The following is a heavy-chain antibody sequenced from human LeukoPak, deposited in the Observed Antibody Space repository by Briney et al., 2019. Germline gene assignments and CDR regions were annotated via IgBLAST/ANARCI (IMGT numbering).Heavy chain of an antibody. D-gene: IGHD3-22*01. CDR2: IKQDGSEK. Sequence: GGSLRLSCAASGFTFSTYCMSWVRQAPGKGLEWVANIKQDGSEKYYVDSVKGRFTISRDNAQNSLYLQMSSLRVEDTAVYYCARGRYHHDSSGYSSFYHWGQGTLVIVSS. V-gene: IGHV3-7*01. J-gene: IGHJ4*02. CDR3: ARGRYHHDSSGYSSFYH. CDR1: GFTFSTYC.